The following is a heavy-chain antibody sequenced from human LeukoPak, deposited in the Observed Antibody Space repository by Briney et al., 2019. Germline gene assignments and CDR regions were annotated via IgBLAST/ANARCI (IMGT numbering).Heavy chain of an antibody. D-gene: IGHD6-13*01. CDR2: IIPIFGIA. CDR1: GGTFSSYA. V-gene: IGHV1-69*05. J-gene: IGHJ6*03. Sequence: SVKVSCKASGGTFSSYAISWVRQAPGQGLEWMGGIIPIFGIANYAQKFQGRVTITTDESTSTAYMELSSLRSEDTAVYYCAREGSSSEYYYYMDVWGKGTTVTVSS. CDR3: AREGSSSEYYYYMDV.